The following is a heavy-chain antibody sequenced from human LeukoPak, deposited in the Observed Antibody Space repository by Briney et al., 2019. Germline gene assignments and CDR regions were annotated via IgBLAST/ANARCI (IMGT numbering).Heavy chain of an antibody. J-gene: IGHJ5*02. CDR3: AREPIVVVPAAITGINWFDP. V-gene: IGHV1-69*05. CDR1: VGTFIRYA. CDR2: IIPIFCTA. Sequence: SVKVSCKASVGTFIRYAISGVRQAPGQGREWMGGIIPIFCTANYAQKFQGRVTITKDESTSTAYMELSSLRSEDTAVYYCAREPIVVVPAAITGINWFDPWGQGTLVTVSS. D-gene: IGHD2-2*02.